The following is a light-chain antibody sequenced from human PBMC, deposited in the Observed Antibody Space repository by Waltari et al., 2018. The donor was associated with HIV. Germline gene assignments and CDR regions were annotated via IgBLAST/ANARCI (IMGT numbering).Light chain of an antibody. Sequence: EIVLTQSPATLSLSPGERATLSCRASQSVGTFLAWYRQKPGQAPRLLIFDASNRATGIPARFSGSGSGTDFTLTISTLEPEDFALYYCQQRTNWPQNTFGGGTKVEIK. V-gene: IGKV3-11*01. CDR3: QQRTNWPQNT. CDR2: DAS. CDR1: QSVGTF. J-gene: IGKJ4*01.